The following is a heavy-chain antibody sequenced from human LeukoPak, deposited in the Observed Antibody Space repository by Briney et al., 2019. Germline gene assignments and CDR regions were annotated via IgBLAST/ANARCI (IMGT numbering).Heavy chain of an antibody. CDR1: GGSISSYY. V-gene: IGHV4-59*08. CDR3: ARHPIGLNSFFDY. D-gene: IGHD2-21*01. Sequence: SETLSLTCTVSGGSISSYYWSWIRQPPGKGLERIGYIYYSGSTNYNPPLKSRVTISVDTSKNQFSLKLSSVTAADTAVYYCARHPIGLNSFFDYWGQGTLVTVSS. CDR2: IYYSGST. J-gene: IGHJ4*02.